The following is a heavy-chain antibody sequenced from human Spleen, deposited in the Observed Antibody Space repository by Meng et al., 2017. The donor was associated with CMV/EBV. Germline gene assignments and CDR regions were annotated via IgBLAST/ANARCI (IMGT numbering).Heavy chain of an antibody. CDR3: ARDPYYYDSSDAFYGLDV. Sequence: LNISCATSGFIFDDYAMHWVRQGPGKALEWVSGISWNSADIAYAGSVKGRFTISRDNSRNTLYLQMTSLRAEDTAVYYCARDPYYYDSSDAFYGLDVWGQGTTVTVSS. V-gene: IGHV3-9*01. J-gene: IGHJ6*02. D-gene: IGHD3-22*01. CDR2: ISWNSADI. CDR1: GFIFDDYA.